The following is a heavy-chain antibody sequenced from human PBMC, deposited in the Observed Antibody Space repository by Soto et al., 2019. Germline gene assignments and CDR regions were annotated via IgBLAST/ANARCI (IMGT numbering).Heavy chain of an antibody. CDR1: GFTFSSYG. CDR2: IWYDGSNK. D-gene: IGHD5-18*01. J-gene: IGHJ4*02. V-gene: IGHV3-33*01. Sequence: QVQLVESGGGVVQPGRSLRLSCAASGFTFSSYGMHWVRQAPGKGLEWVAVIWYDGSNKYYADSVKGRFTISRDNSKNTRYLQMNSLRAEDTAVYYCAREGDQYSYEKKPFDYWGQGTLVTVSS. CDR3: AREGDQYSYEKKPFDY.